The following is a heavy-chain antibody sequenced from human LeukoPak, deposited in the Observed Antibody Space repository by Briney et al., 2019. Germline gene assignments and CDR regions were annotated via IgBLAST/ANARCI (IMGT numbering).Heavy chain of an antibody. CDR1: GGSISSYYW. CDR3: ARIRRRVWGAFDI. Sequence: TLSLTCTVSGGSISSYYWSWIRQPPGKALEWLALIDWDDDKYYSTSLKTRLTISKDTSKNQVVLTMTNMDHVDTATYYCARIRRRVWGAFDIWGQGTMVTVSS. V-gene: IGHV2-70*18. D-gene: IGHD3-16*01. J-gene: IGHJ3*02. CDR2: IDWDDDK.